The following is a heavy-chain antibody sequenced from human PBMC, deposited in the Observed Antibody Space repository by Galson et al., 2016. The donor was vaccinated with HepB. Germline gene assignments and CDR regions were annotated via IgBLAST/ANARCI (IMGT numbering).Heavy chain of an antibody. CDR2: IRVSGGST. D-gene: IGHD6-19*01. CDR1: GFTFNNYG. V-gene: IGHV3-23*01. Sequence: SLRLSCAASGFTFNNYGMNWVRQAPGKGLEWVSSIRVSGGSTFYADSVKGRFTISTDTSKSTLYLQMSSLRAEDTAVYYCAKCSVYSTGWCNSFDPWGQGTPVIVSS. CDR3: AKCSVYSTGWCNSFDP. J-gene: IGHJ5*02.